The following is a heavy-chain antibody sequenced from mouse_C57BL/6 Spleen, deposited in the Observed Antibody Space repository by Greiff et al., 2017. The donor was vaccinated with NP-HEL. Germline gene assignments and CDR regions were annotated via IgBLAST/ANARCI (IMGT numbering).Heavy chain of an antibody. CDR3: ARSYDYDGDYY. J-gene: IGHJ4*01. D-gene: IGHD2-4*01. CDR1: GYTFNSYW. CDR2: IHPNSGST. Sequence: VQLQQPGAELVKPGASVKLSCKASGYTFNSYWMHWVKQRPGQGLEWIGMIHPNSGSTNYNEKFKSKATLTVDKSSSTAYMQLSSLTSEDSAVYYCARSYDYDGDYYWGQGTSVTVSS. V-gene: IGHV1-64*01.